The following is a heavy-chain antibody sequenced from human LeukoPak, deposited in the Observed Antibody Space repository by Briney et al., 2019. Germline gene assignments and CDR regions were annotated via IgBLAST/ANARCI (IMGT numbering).Heavy chain of an antibody. D-gene: IGHD5/OR15-5a*01. CDR2: IYYSGST. Sequence: SETLSLTCTVSGGSISSYYWSWIRQPLGKGLEWIGYIYYSGSTNYNPSLKSRVTISVDTSKNQFPLKLSSVTAADTAVYYCARAALYAINWFDPWGQGTLVTVSS. CDR1: GGSISSYY. CDR3: ARAALYAINWFDP. V-gene: IGHV4-59*08. J-gene: IGHJ5*02.